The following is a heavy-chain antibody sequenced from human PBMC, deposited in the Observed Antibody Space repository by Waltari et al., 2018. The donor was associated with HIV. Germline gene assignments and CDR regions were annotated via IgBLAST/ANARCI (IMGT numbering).Heavy chain of an antibody. CDR2: IYYSGST. D-gene: IGHD6-19*01. J-gene: IGHJ6*02. CDR3: ARDKRYSSGWYSYYGMDV. V-gene: IGHV4-59*01. Sequence: QVQLQESGPGLVKPSETLSLTYPVPGGSISSYYWSWIRQPPGKGLEWIGYIYYSGSTNYNPSLKSRVTISVDTSKNQFSLKLSSVTAADTAVYYCARDKRYSSGWYSYYGMDVWGQGTTVTVSS. CDR1: GGSISSYY.